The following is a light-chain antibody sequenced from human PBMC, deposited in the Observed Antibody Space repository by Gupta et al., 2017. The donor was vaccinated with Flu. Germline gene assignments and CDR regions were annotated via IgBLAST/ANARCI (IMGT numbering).Light chain of an antibody. V-gene: IGKV1-39*01. Sequence: DRFAISCRASQSISIYLNWYQQKPGKAPQLLIVGASTLQSGVPSRFRGGGSGTEFTLTISSLQPEDFATYYCQQSYSTPVYTFGQGTKVEFK. J-gene: IGKJ2*01. CDR1: QSISIY. CDR3: QQSYSTPVYT. CDR2: GAS.